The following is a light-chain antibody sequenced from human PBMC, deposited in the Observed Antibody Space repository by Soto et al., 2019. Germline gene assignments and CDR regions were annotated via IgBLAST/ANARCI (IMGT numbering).Light chain of an antibody. CDR3: CSFPGTSTLYV. Sequence: QSVLTQPASVSGSPGQSLTISCTGTSSDVGSSNFVSWYQQHPGKAPKLIIYEGSRRPSGVSGRFSGSKSSNAASLTISGLQAEDEADYYCCSFPGTSTLYVFGSGTKVTVL. CDR1: SSDVGSSNF. CDR2: EGS. J-gene: IGLJ1*01. V-gene: IGLV2-23*01.